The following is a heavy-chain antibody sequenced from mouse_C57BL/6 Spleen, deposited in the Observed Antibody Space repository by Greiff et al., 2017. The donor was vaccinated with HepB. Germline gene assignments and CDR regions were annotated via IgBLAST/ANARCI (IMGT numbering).Heavy chain of an antibody. D-gene: IGHD1-1*01. CDR2: IDPSDSYT. V-gene: IGHV1-69*01. CDR3: ARKGITPGDY. J-gene: IGHJ2*01. CDR1: GYTFTSYW. Sequence: VQLQQPGAELVMPGASVKLSCKASGYTFTSYWMHWVKQRPGQGLEWIGEIDPSDSYTNYNQKFKGKSTLTVDKSSSTAYMQLSCLTSEDSAVYYCARKGITPGDYWGQGTTLTVSS.